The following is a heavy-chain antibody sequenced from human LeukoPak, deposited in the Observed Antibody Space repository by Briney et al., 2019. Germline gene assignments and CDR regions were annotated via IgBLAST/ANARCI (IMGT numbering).Heavy chain of an antibody. Sequence: PGGSLRLSCAASGFTFSSYGMHWVRQAPGKGLEWVAVIWYDGSNKYYADSVKGRFTISRDNSKNTLYLQMNSLRAEDTAVYYCAKGVGYCSGGSCYRRSYYYYYMDVWGKGTTVTVSS. V-gene: IGHV3-33*08. CDR1: GFTFSSYG. CDR3: AKGVGYCSGGSCYRRSYYYYYMDV. J-gene: IGHJ6*03. CDR2: IWYDGSNK. D-gene: IGHD2-15*01.